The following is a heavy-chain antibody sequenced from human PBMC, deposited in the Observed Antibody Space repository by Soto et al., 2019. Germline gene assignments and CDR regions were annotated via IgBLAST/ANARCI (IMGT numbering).Heavy chain of an antibody. CDR2: INWNGGST. CDR1: GFTFDDYG. V-gene: IGHV3-20*04. J-gene: IGHJ6*02. Sequence: AGGSLRLSCAASGFTFDDYGMSWVRQAPGKGLEWVSGINWNGGSTGYADSVKGRFTISRDNAKNSLYLQMNSLRAEDTALYYCARSSTTHYYYYGMDVWGQGTTVTVSS. CDR3: ARSSTTHYYYYGMDV. D-gene: IGHD5-12*01.